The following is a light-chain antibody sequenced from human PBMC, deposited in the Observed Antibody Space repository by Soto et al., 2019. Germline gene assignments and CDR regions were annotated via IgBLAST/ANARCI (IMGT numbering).Light chain of an antibody. V-gene: IGKV3-11*01. CDR2: DAS. Sequence: EIVLTQSPATLSLSPGERATLSCRASQSVSSYLAWYQQKPGQAPRLLIYDASNRATGIPARFSGSGSGTEFNLTISSLEPEDFAVYYCQQRSHWPPAFGQGTKVEIK. J-gene: IGKJ2*01. CDR1: QSVSSY. CDR3: QQRSHWPPA.